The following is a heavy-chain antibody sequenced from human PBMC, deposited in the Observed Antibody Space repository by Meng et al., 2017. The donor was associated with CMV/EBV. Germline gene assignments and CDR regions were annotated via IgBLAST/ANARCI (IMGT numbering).Heavy chain of an antibody. CDR1: FTFRIYG. CDR3: ARGYSAYDYRGANWFDP. V-gene: IGHV3-30*04. CDR2: ISYDGSNK. Sequence: FTFRIYGMNCVRQAPGKGLEWVTIISYDGSNKYYADSVKGRFTSSRDNSNNTLYLQMNSLRAEDTAVYYCARGYSAYDYRGANWFDPWGQGTLVTVSS. D-gene: IGHD5-12*01. J-gene: IGHJ5*02.